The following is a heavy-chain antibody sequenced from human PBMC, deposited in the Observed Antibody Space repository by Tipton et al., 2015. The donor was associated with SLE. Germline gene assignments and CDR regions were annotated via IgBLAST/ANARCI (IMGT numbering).Heavy chain of an antibody. J-gene: IGHJ4*02. CDR1: GFTFGSYG. CDR3: VKERRPVFGVVIWDY. D-gene: IGHD3-3*01. V-gene: IGHV3-23*01. Sequence: GSLRLSCAASGFTFGSYGMAWVRQAPGKGLEWVATLSASGDSRYYADSVKGRFTISRDNSKNTVFLHLDSLRVEDTAIYYCVKERRPVFGVVIWDYWGQGTLVTVSS. CDR2: LSASGDSR.